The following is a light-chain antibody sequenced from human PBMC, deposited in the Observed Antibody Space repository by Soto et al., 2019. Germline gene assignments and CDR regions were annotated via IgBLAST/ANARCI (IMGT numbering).Light chain of an antibody. CDR3: QQYNNGTSCT. CDR2: GAS. V-gene: IGKV3D-15*03. J-gene: IGKJ1*01. CDR1: QSISSS. Sequence: IVVTQSPCTLSLSTGQRATLSCRASQSISSSFLAWYQQKPGQAPGLLIYGASSRATGIPARFSGSGSGTEFTLTISILQSEDFAVYYCQQYNNGTSCTFGQGTKVDIK.